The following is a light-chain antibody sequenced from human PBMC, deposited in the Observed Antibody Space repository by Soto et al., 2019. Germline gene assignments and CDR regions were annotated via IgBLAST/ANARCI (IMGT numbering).Light chain of an antibody. CDR3: QQRSSWPLIT. J-gene: IGKJ5*01. CDR1: HSISSY. CDR2: DAS. Sequence: EIVLTQSPATPSSSPGEGATLSCRASHSISSYLAWYQQKPGQAPRLLIYDASNRATGIPARFSGSGSGTDFTLTISSLEPDDFAVYYCQQRSSWPLITFGHGTRLEIK. V-gene: IGKV3-11*01.